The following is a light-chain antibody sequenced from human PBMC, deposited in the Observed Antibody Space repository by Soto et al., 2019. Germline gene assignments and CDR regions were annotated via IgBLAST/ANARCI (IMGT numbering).Light chain of an antibody. Sequence: QSVLTQPPSASGTPGQRVTISCSGSNSNIESNTVNWYQQLPGTAPKLLIYSNNHRPSGVPDRFSGSKSGTSASLAISGLQSDDEADYYCAAWDDSLNGHVVFGGGTKLTVL. J-gene: IGLJ2*01. V-gene: IGLV1-44*01. CDR1: NSNIESNT. CDR3: AAWDDSLNGHVV. CDR2: SNN.